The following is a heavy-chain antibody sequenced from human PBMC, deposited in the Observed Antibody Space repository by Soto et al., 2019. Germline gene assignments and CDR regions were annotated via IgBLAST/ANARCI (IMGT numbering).Heavy chain of an antibody. CDR1: GFTFSSYA. V-gene: IGHV3-23*01. Sequence: PVGSLRLSCAASGFTFSSYAMSWVRQAPGKGLEWVSAISGSGGSTYYADSVTGRFTISRDNSKNTLYLQMNSLRAEDTAVYYCAKQQWLVSHFDYWGQGTLVTVSS. D-gene: IGHD6-19*01. CDR2: ISGSGGST. CDR3: AKQQWLVSHFDY. J-gene: IGHJ4*02.